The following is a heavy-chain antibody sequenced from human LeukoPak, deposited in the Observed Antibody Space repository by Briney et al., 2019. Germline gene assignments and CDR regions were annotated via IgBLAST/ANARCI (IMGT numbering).Heavy chain of an antibody. CDR2: IKADGGEK. J-gene: IGHJ4*02. D-gene: IGHD6-6*01. Sequence: GSLGLSCAASGFTFSTYWMNWFRQTPGKGLEWVAKIKADGGEKDHVASVKGRFTISRDNAKNSLYLQMNSLRVEDTAVYYCARGGAARPDFWGQGTLVTVSS. CDR3: ARGGAARPDF. V-gene: IGHV3-7*01. CDR1: GFTFSTYW.